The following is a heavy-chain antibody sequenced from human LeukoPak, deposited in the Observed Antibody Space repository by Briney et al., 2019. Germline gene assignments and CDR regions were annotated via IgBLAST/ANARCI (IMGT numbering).Heavy chain of an antibody. CDR2: IYYSGST. D-gene: IGHD4-17*01. CDR1: GGSISSGYYY. J-gene: IGHJ4*02. Sequence: PSETLSLTCTVSGGSISSGYYYSSWSRHHPGKGLEWVGYIYYSGSTYYNPSLKSRVTISVDTSKNQSSLKLSSVTAADTAVYYCARAPDYGDYYFDYWGEGTLVTLSS. V-gene: IGHV4-31*03. CDR3: ARAPDYGDYYFDY.